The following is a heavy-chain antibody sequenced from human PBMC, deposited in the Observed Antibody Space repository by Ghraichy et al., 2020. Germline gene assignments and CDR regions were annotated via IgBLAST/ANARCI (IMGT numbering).Heavy chain of an antibody. V-gene: IGHV4-39*01. D-gene: IGHD6-6*01. J-gene: IGHJ4*02. CDR3: ARHQGIAARRAVDY. Sequence: SETLSLTCTVSGGSISSSSYYWGWIRQPPGKGLEWIGSIYYSGSTYYNPSLKSRVTISVDTSKNQFSLKLSSVTAADTAVYYCARHQGIAARRAVDYWGQGTLVTVSS. CDR2: IYYSGST. CDR1: GGSISSSSYY.